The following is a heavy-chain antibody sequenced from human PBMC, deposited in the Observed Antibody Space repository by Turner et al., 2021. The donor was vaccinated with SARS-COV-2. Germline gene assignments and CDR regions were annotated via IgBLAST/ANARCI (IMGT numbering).Heavy chain of an antibody. J-gene: IGHJ3*02. Sequence: QVQLLESGGGVVQPGRSLRLSCAASGFTFSSYGMHWVPQAPGKGLGWVAGISSDGSNKYYADSVKGRFTISRDNSKNTLYLQMNSLRAEDTAVYYCAKPLYDILTGYYGEDAFDIWGQGTMVTVSS. V-gene: IGHV3-30*18. CDR2: ISSDGSNK. CDR3: AKPLYDILTGYYGEDAFDI. CDR1: GFTFSSYG. D-gene: IGHD3-9*01.